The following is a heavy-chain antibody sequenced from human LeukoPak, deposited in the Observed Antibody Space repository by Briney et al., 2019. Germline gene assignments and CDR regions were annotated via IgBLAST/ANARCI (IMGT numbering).Heavy chain of an antibody. Sequence: GASVKVSCKASGYTFTSYGISWVRQAPGQGLEWMGWISAYNGNTNYAQKLQGRVTMTTDTSTSTAYMELRSLRSDDTAVYYCARGRLDNSSWYGADAFDIWGQGTMVTVSS. J-gene: IGHJ3*02. CDR3: ARGRLDNSSWYGADAFDI. D-gene: IGHD6-13*01. CDR1: GYTFTSYG. CDR2: ISAYNGNT. V-gene: IGHV1-18*01.